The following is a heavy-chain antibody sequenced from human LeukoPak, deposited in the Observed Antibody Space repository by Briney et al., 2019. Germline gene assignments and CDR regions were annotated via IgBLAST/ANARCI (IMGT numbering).Heavy chain of an antibody. D-gene: IGHD2-21*02. CDR2: IIPIFGTA. Sequence: SVKVSCKAAGGTFSSYAISWVRQAPGQGLEWMGGIIPIFGTAKYAQKFQGRVTITADELTRTAYMELSSLRSEDTAVYYCARAPSLVVTASPWLGWFDPWGQGTLVTVYS. J-gene: IGHJ5*02. V-gene: IGHV1-69*13. CDR3: ARAPSLVVTASPWLGWFDP. CDR1: GGTFSSYA.